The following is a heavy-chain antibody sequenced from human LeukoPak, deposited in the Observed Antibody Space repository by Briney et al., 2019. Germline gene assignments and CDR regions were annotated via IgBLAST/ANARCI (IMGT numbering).Heavy chain of an antibody. Sequence: ASVKVSCKASGYTFTSYGISWVRQAPGQGLEWMGWISAYNGNTNYAQKLQGRVTMTTDTPTSTAYMELRSLRSDDTAVYYCAGVEVTGAPPDYWGQGTLVTVSS. V-gene: IGHV1-18*01. D-gene: IGHD1-26*01. CDR2: ISAYNGNT. CDR1: GYTFTSYG. CDR3: AGVEVTGAPPDY. J-gene: IGHJ4*02.